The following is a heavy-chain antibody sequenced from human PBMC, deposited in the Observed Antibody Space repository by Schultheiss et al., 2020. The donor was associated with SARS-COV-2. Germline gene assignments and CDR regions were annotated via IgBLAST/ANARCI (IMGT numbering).Heavy chain of an antibody. V-gene: IGHV3-74*01. CDR3: ARVMRGSYYVRWFDP. D-gene: IGHD1-26*01. CDR2: INSDGSST. J-gene: IGHJ5*02. Sequence: GESLKISCAASGFTFSSYSMNWVRQAPGKGLVWVSRINSDGSSTSYADSVKGRFTISRDNAKNTLYLQMNSLRAEDTAVYYCARVMRGSYYVRWFDPWGQGTLVTVSS. CDR1: GFTFSSYS.